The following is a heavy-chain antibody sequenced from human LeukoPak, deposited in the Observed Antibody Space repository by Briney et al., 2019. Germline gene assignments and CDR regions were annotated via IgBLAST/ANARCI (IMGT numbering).Heavy chain of an antibody. V-gene: IGHV1-69*13. CDR2: IIPIFGTA. CDR3: AAASRGDYVWGSYRYNY. CDR1: GYTFTGYY. D-gene: IGHD3-16*02. J-gene: IGHJ4*02. Sequence: GASVRVSCKASGYTFTGYYMHWVRQAPGQGLEWMGGIIPIFGTANYAQKFQGRVTITADESTSTAYMELSSLRSEDTAVYYCAAASRGDYVWGSYRYNYWGQGTLVTVSS.